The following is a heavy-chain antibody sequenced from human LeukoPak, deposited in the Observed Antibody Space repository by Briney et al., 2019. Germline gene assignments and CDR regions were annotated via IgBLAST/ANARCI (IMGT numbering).Heavy chain of an antibody. J-gene: IGHJ3*02. CDR1: GFTFSSSA. D-gene: IGHD7-27*01. CDR2: ISYDGKHK. CDR3: AKDRDWGTAFDI. V-gene: IGHV3-30*18. Sequence: GRSLRLSCAASGFTFSSSAMHWVRQPPGKGPEWVAVISYDGKHKYFADSVKGRFTISRDNSRNTLYLQLNSLKADDTAVYYCAKDRDWGTAFDIWGQGTMVTVSS.